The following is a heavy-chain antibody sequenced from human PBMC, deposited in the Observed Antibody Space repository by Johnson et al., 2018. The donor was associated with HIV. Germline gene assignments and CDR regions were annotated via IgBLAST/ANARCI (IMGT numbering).Heavy chain of an antibody. D-gene: IGHD6-13*01. CDR2: IYSGGST. CDR1: GFTVSSNY. V-gene: IGHV3-66*01. Sequence: VQLVESGGGLVQPGGSLRLSCAASGFTVSSNYMSWVRQAPGKGLEWVSVIYSGGSTYYADSVKGRFTISRDNSKNTLYLQMNSLRAEDTAVYYCAKFHSSWYATIVDDAFDIWGQGTMVTVSS. CDR3: AKFHSSWYATIVDDAFDI. J-gene: IGHJ3*02.